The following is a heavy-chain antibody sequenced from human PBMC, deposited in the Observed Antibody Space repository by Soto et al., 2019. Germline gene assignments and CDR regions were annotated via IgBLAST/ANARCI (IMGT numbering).Heavy chain of an antibody. CDR3: ARVRYYYGSGSKTNWFDP. CDR2: MNPNSGNT. CDR1: GYTFTIYD. Sequence: ASVKVSCKASGYTFTIYDINCVLQSALQRRDWMGCMNPNSGNTGYAQKFQGRVTMTRNTSISTAYMELSSLRSEDTAVYYCARVRYYYGSGSKTNWFDPWGQGTLVTVSS. J-gene: IGHJ5*02. D-gene: IGHD3-10*01. V-gene: IGHV1-8*01.